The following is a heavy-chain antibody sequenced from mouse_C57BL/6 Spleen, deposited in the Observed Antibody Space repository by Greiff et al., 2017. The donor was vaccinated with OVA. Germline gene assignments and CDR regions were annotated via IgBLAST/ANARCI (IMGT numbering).Heavy chain of an antibody. Sequence: EVQLVESGGGLVKPGGSLKLSCAASGFTFSSYAMSWVRQTPEKRLEWVATISDGGSYTYYPDNVKGRFTISRDNAKNNLYLQMSHLKSEDTAMYYCAREAYGSRGMDYWGQGTSVTVSS. CDR2: ISDGGSYT. CDR3: AREAYGSRGMDY. J-gene: IGHJ4*01. D-gene: IGHD1-1*01. CDR1: GFTFSSYA. V-gene: IGHV5-4*01.